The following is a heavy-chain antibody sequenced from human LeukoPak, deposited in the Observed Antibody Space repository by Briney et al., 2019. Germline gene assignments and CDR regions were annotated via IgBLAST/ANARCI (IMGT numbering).Heavy chain of an antibody. D-gene: IGHD3-10*01. V-gene: IGHV1-8*01. CDR2: MNPNSGNT. CDR1: GYTFTSYA. J-gene: IGHJ6*02. CDR3: ASTPRVRGDTARDYYYYGMDV. Sequence: ASVKVSCKASGYTFTSYAINWVRQATGQGLEWMGWMNPNSGNTGYAQKFQGRVTMTRNTSISTAYMELSSLRSEDTAVYYCASTPRVRGDTARDYYYYGMDVWGQGTTVTVSS.